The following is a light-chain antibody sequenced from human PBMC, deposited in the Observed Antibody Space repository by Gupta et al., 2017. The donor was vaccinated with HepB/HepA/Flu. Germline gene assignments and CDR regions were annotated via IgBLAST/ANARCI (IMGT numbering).Light chain of an antibody. CDR1: KLGDKY. CDR2: QDS. J-gene: IGLJ2*01. V-gene: IGLV3-1*01. Sequence: SYELPQPPSVSVSPGQTASITCSGDKLGDKYACWYQQKPGQSPVLVIYQDSKRPSGIPERFSGSNSGNTATLTISGTQAMDEADYYGQAWDSSTTLFGGGTKLTVL. CDR3: QAWDSSTTL.